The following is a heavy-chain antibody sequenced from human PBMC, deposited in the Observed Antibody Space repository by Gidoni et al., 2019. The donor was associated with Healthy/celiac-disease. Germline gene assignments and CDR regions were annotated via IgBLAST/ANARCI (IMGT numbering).Heavy chain of an antibody. Sequence: EVQLVESGGGLVKPGGSLRLSCAASGFTFSSYSMNWVRQAPGKGLEWVSSISSSSYIYYADSVKGRFTISRDNAKNSLYLQMNSLRAEDTAVYYCARELDSDILTGYYRGVDFDYWGQGTLVTVSS. CDR1: GFTFSSYS. D-gene: IGHD3-9*01. J-gene: IGHJ4*02. CDR3: ARELDSDILTGYYRGVDFDY. CDR2: ISSSSYI. V-gene: IGHV3-21*01.